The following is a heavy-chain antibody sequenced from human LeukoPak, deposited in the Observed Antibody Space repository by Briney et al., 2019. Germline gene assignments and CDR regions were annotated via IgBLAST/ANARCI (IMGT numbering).Heavy chain of an antibody. J-gene: IGHJ3*01. V-gene: IGHV3-20*04. CDR2: INWNGGRT. Sequence: GGSLRLSCAASGFNFDDYGMAWVRQAPGKGLEWVSGINWNGGRTGSADSVKGRFTISRDNAKNSLYLQMNSLRADDTAVYYCAMKAVPRPRLHDAFDFWDQGTVVSVSS. CDR3: AMKAVPRPRLHDAFDF. D-gene: IGHD5-24*01. CDR1: GFNFDDYG.